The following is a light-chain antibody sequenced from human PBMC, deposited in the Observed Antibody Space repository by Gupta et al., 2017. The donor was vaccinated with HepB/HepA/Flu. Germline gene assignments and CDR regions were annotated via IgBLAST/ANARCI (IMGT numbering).Light chain of an antibody. Sequence: SYELTQPPSVSVSPGQTARLTCSGDALPKQYAYWYQQKPGQAPLLVIYKDSERTSGIPERFSGSSSGTTVTLTISGVQAEDEADYYCQSADSSGTYVFGTGTKVTVL. CDR2: KDS. CDR1: ALPKQY. J-gene: IGLJ1*01. CDR3: QSADSSGTYV. V-gene: IGLV3-25*03.